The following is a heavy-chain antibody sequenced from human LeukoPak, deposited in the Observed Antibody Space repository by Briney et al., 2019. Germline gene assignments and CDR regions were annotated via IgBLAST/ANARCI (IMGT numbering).Heavy chain of an antibody. CDR2: INHSGST. J-gene: IGHJ3*02. V-gene: IGHV4-34*01. Sequence: SETLSLTCAVYGGSFSGYYWSWIRQPPGKGLEWIGEINHSGSTNYNPSLKSRVTISVDTTKNQFSLKLSSVTDADTAVYYCARGDYDRDIWGQGTMVTVSS. D-gene: IGHD3-16*01. CDR3: ARGDYDRDI. CDR1: GGSFSGYY.